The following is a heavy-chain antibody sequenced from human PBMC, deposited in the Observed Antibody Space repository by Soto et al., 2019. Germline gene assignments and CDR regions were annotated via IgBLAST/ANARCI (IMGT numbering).Heavy chain of an antibody. V-gene: IGHV2-5*02. CDR1: GFSLATSGVG. J-gene: IGHJ4*02. D-gene: IGHD1-1*01. CDR2: IYWDDDK. Sequence: QVTLEESGPTRVKPTQTLTLTCTFSGFSLATSGVGVGWVRQPPGKALERLALIYWDDDKRYSPSLRSRLTVTKDTSRNQRVLTMTNMDPVDTATYYCAHRVGLQGDWNGGYFDFWGQGALVTVSS. CDR3: AHRVGLQGDWNGGYFDF.